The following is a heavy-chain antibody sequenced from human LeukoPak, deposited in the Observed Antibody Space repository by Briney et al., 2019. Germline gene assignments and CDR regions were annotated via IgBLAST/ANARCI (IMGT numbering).Heavy chain of an antibody. CDR1: GFTFSHYS. D-gene: IGHD3-10*01. CDR3: ARDVTYSDVSGTSFYFDY. Sequence: GGSLRLSCAATGFTFSHYSMHWVRQAPGKGLEWLAVTSDDGRNKDSADSVKGRLTISRDNSKNTLYLQLDSLGPEDTGVYYCARDVTYSDVSGTSFYFDYWGQGTLVTVSS. CDR2: TSDDGRNK. J-gene: IGHJ4*02. V-gene: IGHV3-30*04.